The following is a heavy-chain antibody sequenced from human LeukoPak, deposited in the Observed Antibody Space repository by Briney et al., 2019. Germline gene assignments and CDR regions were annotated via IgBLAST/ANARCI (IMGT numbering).Heavy chain of an antibody. CDR1: GGSISTYY. J-gene: IGHJ3*02. CDR2: VYYSGST. V-gene: IGHV4-59*01. CDR3: ARGLNNRKSGRRFDVFEI. Sequence: SSEILSLTCTVSGGSISTYYWSWIRQPPGKGLEWIGYVYYSGSTNYNPSLKSRVTISADTSKNQFSLRLSSVTAADTAVYYCARGLNNRKSGRRFDVFEIWGQGTMVTVSS. D-gene: IGHD3-3*01.